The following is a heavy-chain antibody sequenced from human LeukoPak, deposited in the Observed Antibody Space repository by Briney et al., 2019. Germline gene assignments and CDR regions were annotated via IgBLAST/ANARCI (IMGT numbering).Heavy chain of an antibody. CDR2: ISSGSNYI. CDR1: GFTLSSYS. CDR3: ARDADSSSWSMYYYYGMDV. J-gene: IGHJ6*02. Sequence: PGGSLRLSCAASGFTLSSYSMNWVRQAPGKGLEWVSSISSGSNYIYYADSVKGRFTISRDNAKNSLYLQMNSLRAEDTAVYYCARDADSSSWSMYYYYGMDVWGQGTTVTVSS. V-gene: IGHV3-21*01. D-gene: IGHD6-13*01.